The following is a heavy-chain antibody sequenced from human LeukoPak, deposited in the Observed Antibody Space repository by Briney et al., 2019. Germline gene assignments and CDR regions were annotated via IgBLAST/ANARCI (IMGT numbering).Heavy chain of an antibody. CDR1: GYTFTGYY. Sequence: ASVKVSCKASGYTFTGYYMHWVRQAPGQGLEWMGWINPNSGGTNYAQKFQGWVTITRDTSISTAYMELSRLRSDDTAVYYCVRGPVEAAAGTFFLDIWGQGTMVTVSS. V-gene: IGHV1-2*04. D-gene: IGHD6-13*01. J-gene: IGHJ3*02. CDR2: INPNSGGT. CDR3: VRGPVEAAAGTFFLDI.